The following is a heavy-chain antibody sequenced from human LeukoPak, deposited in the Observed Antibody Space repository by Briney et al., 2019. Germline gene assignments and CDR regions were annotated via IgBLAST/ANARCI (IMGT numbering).Heavy chain of an antibody. CDR3: ARLSRSIAAAGTENSAVVYFDY. Sequence: SETLSLTCAVYGGSFSGYYWSWIRQPPGNGLEWIGEINHSGSTNYNPSLKSRVTISVDTSKNQFSLKLSSVTAADTAVYYCARLSRSIAAAGTENSAVVYFDYWGQGTLVTVSS. V-gene: IGHV4-34*01. D-gene: IGHD6-13*01. CDR1: GGSFSGYY. CDR2: INHSGST. J-gene: IGHJ4*02.